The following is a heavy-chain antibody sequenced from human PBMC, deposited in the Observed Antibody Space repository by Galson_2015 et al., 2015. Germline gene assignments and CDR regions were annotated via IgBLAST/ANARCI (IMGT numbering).Heavy chain of an antibody. Sequence: SLRLSCAASGFTFTNYGMTWVRQAPGKGLEWVSVISGDTRTIYYADSVKGRFTTSRDTSKNKVYLQMNSRRADDTAVDYCAKDSTSREAPDWGQGTLVTVSS. CDR2: ISGDTRTI. J-gene: IGHJ4*02. CDR3: AKDSTSREAPD. V-gene: IGHV3-23*01. CDR1: GFTFTNYG. D-gene: IGHD6-13*01.